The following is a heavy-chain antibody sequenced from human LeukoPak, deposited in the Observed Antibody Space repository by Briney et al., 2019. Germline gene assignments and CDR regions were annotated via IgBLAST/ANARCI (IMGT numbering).Heavy chain of an antibody. CDR3: ARDRYVYGSGSYYFDY. CDR2: IYTSGST. CDR1: GGSISSSSYY. D-gene: IGHD3-10*01. J-gene: IGHJ4*02. Sequence: SETLSLTCTVSGGSISSSSYYWGWIRQPAGKGLEWIGRIYTSGSTNYNPSLKSRVTMSVDTSKNQFSLKLSSVTAADTAVYYCARDRYVYGSGSYYFDYWGQGTLVTVSS. V-gene: IGHV4-61*02.